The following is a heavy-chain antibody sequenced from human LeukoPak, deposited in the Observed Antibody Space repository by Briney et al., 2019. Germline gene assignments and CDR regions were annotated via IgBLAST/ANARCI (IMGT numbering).Heavy chain of an antibody. CDR1: GGTFSSYA. V-gene: IGHV1-69*13. Sequence: SVKVSCKASGGTFSSYAISWVRQAPGQGLEWMGGIIPIFGTANYAQKFQGRVTITADESTSTAYMELSSLRSEDTAVYYCARDHVITFGGDAFDIWGQGTMVTVSS. D-gene: IGHD3-16*01. CDR2: IIPIFGTA. J-gene: IGHJ3*02. CDR3: ARDHVITFGGDAFDI.